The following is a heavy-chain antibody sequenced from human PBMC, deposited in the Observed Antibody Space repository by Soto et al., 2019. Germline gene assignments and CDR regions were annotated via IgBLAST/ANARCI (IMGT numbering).Heavy chain of an antibody. Sequence: RGSLRLSCAASRFTVLSYAMRGVRQAPWKGLEWVSAISGSGGSTYYADSVKGRFTISRDNSKNTLYLQMNSLRAEDTAVYYCAKVHYYDSSGYFDNWGQGTLLTISS. CDR3: AKVHYYDSSGYFDN. D-gene: IGHD3-22*01. CDR2: ISGSGGST. CDR1: RFTVLSYA. V-gene: IGHV3-23*01. J-gene: IGHJ4*02.